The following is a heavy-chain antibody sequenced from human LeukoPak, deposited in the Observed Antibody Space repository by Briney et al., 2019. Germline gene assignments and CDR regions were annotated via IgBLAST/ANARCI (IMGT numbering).Heavy chain of an antibody. Sequence: GGSLRLSCAASGFTFSDYYMSWIRQAPGKGLEWISYISSSGDTIFYADSVKGRFTISRDNAKNSLYLQMNSLRADDTAVYYCARHPVRAARPPGSDYWGQGTLVTVSS. CDR1: GFTFSDYY. J-gene: IGHJ4*02. D-gene: IGHD6-6*01. CDR3: ARHPVRAARPPGSDY. V-gene: IGHV3-11*04. CDR2: ISSSGDTI.